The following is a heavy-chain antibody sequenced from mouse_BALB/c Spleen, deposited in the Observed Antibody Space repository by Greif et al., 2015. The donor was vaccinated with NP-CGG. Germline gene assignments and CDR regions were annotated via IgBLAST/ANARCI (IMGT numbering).Heavy chain of an antibody. CDR3: ARRGTTVVASMDY. J-gene: IGHJ4*01. D-gene: IGHD1-1*01. CDR2: INPSTGYT. V-gene: IGHV1-7*01. Sequence: VKLMESGAELAKPGASVKMSCKASGYTFTSYWMHWVKQRPGQGLEWIGYINPSTGYTEYNQKFKDKATLTADKSSSTAYMQLSSLTSEDSAVYYCARRGTTVVASMDYWVKEPQSPSPQ. CDR1: GYTFTSYW.